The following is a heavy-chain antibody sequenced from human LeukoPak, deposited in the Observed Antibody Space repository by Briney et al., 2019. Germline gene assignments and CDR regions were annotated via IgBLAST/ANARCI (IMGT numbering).Heavy chain of an antibody. CDR3: ARGYYGDYDESDY. V-gene: IGHV1-69*13. Sequence: ASVKLSLKGTGCTFSSYSINWLRQAPGQPLEWMGGIIPIFGTANYAQKFQGRVTITADESTSTAYMELSSLRSEDTAVYYCARGYYGDYDESDYWGQGTLVTVSS. D-gene: IGHD4-17*01. J-gene: IGHJ4*02. CDR2: IIPIFGTA. CDR1: GCTFSSYS.